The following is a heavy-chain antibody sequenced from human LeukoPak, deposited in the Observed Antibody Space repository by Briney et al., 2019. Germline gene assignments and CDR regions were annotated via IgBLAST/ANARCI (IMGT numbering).Heavy chain of an antibody. J-gene: IGHJ4*02. CDR2: IYTSGST. CDR1: GGSISSYY. Sequence: SETLSLTCTVSGGSISSYYWSWIRQPAGKGLEWIGRIYTSGSTNYNPSLESRVTMSVDTSKNQFSLKLSSVTAADTAVYYCARSKRGATTTDYFDYWGQGTLVTVSS. V-gene: IGHV4-4*07. CDR3: ARSKRGATTTDYFDY. D-gene: IGHD1-26*01.